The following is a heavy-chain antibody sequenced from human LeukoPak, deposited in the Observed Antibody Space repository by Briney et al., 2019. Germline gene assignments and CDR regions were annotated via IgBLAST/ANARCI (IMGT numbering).Heavy chain of an antibody. V-gene: IGHV1-69*13. CDR2: IIPIFGTA. J-gene: IGHJ4*02. CDR3: ARDLGGGNYGQFDY. Sequence: SVKVSCKASGYTFTSYGISWVRQAPGQGLEWMGGIIPIFGTANYAQKFQGRVTITADESTSTAYMELSSLRSEDTAVYYCARDLGGGNYGQFDYWGQGTLVTVSS. CDR1: GYTFTSYG. D-gene: IGHD1-7*01.